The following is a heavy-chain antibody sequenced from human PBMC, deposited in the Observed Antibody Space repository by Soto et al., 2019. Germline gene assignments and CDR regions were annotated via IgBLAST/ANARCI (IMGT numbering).Heavy chain of an antibody. D-gene: IGHD6-13*01. CDR3: ARDHLGSRGAPVYYYYGMDV. J-gene: IGHJ6*02. Sequence: GGSLRLSCAASGFTFSSYSMNWVRQAPGKGLEWVSSISSSSSHIYYADSVKGRFTISRDNAKNSLYLQMNSLRAEDTAVYYCARDHLGSRGAPVYYYYGMDVWGQGTTVTVSS. CDR2: ISSSSSHI. CDR1: GFTFSSYS. V-gene: IGHV3-21*01.